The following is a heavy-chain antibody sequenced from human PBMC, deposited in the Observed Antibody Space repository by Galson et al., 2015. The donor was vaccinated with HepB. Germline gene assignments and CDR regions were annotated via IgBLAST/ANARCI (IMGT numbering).Heavy chain of an antibody. Sequence: SLRLSCAASGFTFSSYGMHRVRQAPGKGLEWVAVIWYDGSNKYYADSVKGRFTISRDNSKNTLYLQMNSLRAEDTAVYYCARDHTGYYGMDVWGQGTTVTVSS. D-gene: IGHD3-10*01. CDR2: IWYDGSNK. CDR1: GFTFSSYG. V-gene: IGHV3-33*01. CDR3: ARDHTGYYGMDV. J-gene: IGHJ6*02.